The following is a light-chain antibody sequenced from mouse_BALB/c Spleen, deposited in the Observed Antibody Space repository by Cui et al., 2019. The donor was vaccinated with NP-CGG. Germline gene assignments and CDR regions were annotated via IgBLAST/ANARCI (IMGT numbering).Light chain of an antibody. CDR2: GTN. V-gene: IGLV1*01. J-gene: IGLJ1*01. CDR1: TGAVTTSNY. CDR3: ALWYSNHWV. Sequence: AVLAQESAPTTSPGETVTLTCRASTGAVTTSNYANGVQEKADHLFTGLIGGTNNRVPGVPARFSGSLIGDKAALTITGAQTEDEAIYFCALWYSNHWVFGGGTKLTVL.